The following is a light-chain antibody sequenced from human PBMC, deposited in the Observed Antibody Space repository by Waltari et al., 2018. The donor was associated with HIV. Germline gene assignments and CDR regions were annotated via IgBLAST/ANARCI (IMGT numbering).Light chain of an antibody. CDR3: RQANSVPLT. CDR1: QGIAVW. Sequence: DIQMPQSPSSAPAFVGDRVTITCRATQGIAVWVAWYQQKPRKAPKLLISATSSLQSGVPSRFSGSGSGTDLTLTISSLQPEGFATFDGRQANSVPLTFSGGTKVKI. V-gene: IGKV1-12*01. J-gene: IGKJ4*02. CDR2: ATS.